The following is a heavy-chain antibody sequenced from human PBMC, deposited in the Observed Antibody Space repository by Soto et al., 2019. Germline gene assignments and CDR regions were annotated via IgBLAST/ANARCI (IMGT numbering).Heavy chain of an antibody. J-gene: IGHJ4*02. CDR1: GGSISSYY. D-gene: IGHD6-19*01. Sequence: SQTLSLTCTVSGGSISSYYWSWIRQPPGKGLEWIGYIYYSGSTNYNPSLKSRVTISVDTSKNQFSLKLSSVTAADTAVYYCARASPVAGFDYWGQGTLVTVSS. CDR3: ARASPVAGFDY. V-gene: IGHV4-59*01. CDR2: IYYSGST.